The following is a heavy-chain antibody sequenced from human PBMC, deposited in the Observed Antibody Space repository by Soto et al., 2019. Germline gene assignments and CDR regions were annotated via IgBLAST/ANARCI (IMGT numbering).Heavy chain of an antibody. D-gene: IGHD3-10*01. Sequence: SGGSLRLSCAASGFSFSSFTMNWVRQAPGKGLEWISYITASGGTIFYADSVRGRFTISRDNAKDSLYLQMDSLRPEDTAVYYCVREDYYGSGSPDYWGRGTLVTVSS. CDR1: GFSFSSFT. V-gene: IGHV3-48*01. CDR2: ITASGGTI. CDR3: VREDYYGSGSPDY. J-gene: IGHJ4*02.